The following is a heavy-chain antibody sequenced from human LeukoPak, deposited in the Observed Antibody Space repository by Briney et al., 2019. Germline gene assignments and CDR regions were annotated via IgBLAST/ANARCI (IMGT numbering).Heavy chain of an antibody. V-gene: IGHV3-43*01. D-gene: IGHD1-26*01. CDR2: TSWDGEYT. Sequence: PGGSLRLSCAASGFIFVDYTMHWARQTPGKGLEWVSVTSWDGEYTYYADSVKGRFTVSRDNSRNFLYLRVNSLTTEDTALYYCARERVGRDFFDYWGQGTLVTVSS. CDR1: GFIFVDYT. J-gene: IGHJ4*02. CDR3: ARERVGRDFFDY.